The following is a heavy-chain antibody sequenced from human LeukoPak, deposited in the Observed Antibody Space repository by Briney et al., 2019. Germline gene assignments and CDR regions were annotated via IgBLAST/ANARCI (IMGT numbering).Heavy chain of an antibody. D-gene: IGHD2/OR15-2a*01. CDR3: ARDFLVLFTEVFRSNNWFDP. Sequence: PSETLSLTCTVSGGSISSSSYYWGWIRQPPGKGLEWIGSIYYSGSTYYNPSLKSRVTISVDTSKNQFSLKLSSVTAADTAVYYCARDFLVLFTEVFRSNNWFDPWGQGTLVTVSS. CDR2: IYYSGST. J-gene: IGHJ5*02. CDR1: GGSISSSSYY. V-gene: IGHV4-39*07.